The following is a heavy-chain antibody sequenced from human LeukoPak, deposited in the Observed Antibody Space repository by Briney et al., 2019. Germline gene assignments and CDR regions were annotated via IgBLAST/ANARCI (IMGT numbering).Heavy chain of an antibody. Sequence: GGSLRLSCAASGFAFSFYAMSWLRQPPGKGLESVSTINANSGTTSYAASVRGRFTISRDNSKNTLCLQLNTLRAEDTALYYCAKPISGGLAVTADWFDPWGQGTLVVVSS. V-gene: IGHV3-23*01. D-gene: IGHD6-19*01. CDR3: AKPISGGLAVTADWFDP. CDR1: GFAFSFYA. J-gene: IGHJ5*01. CDR2: INANSGTT.